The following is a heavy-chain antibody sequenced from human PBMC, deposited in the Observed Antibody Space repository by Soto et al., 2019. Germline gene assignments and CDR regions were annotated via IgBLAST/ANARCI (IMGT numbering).Heavy chain of an antibody. J-gene: IGHJ6*02. CDR1: GFTFSDYY. D-gene: IGHD4-17*01. CDR3: ASPTLTPHYGMDV. V-gene: IGHV3-11*01. Sequence: GGSLRLSCAASGFTFSDYYMSWIRQAPGKGLEWVSYISSSGSTIYYADSVKGRFTISRDNAKNSLYLQMNSLRAEDTAVYYCASPTLTPHYGMDVWGQGTTVTVSS. CDR2: ISSSGSTI.